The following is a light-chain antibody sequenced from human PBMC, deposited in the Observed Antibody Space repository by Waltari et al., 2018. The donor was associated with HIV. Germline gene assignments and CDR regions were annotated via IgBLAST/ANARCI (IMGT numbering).Light chain of an antibody. CDR2: GAS. Sequence: EIVLTQSPGTLSLSPGARATLSCRASQSVSSSYLAWYQQKPGQAPRLLIYGASSRATDIPDRFSGSGSGTDFTLTISRLEPEDFAVYYCQQYDSSPLTFGGGTKVEIK. CDR1: QSVSSSY. J-gene: IGKJ4*01. CDR3: QQYDSSPLT. V-gene: IGKV3-20*01.